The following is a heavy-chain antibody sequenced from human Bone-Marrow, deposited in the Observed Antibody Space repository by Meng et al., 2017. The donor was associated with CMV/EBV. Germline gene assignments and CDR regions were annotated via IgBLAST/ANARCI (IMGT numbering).Heavy chain of an antibody. CDR2: INPNSGGT. CDR1: GYTFTGDY. CDR3: ARAYSSSWNYFDY. V-gene: IGHV1-2*02. D-gene: IGHD6-13*01. Sequence: ASVKVSCKASGYTFTGDYMHWVRQAPGQGLEWMGWINPNSGGTNYAQKFQGRVTMTRDTSISTAYMELSSLRSEDTAVYYCARAYSSSWNYFDYWGQGTLVTVSS. J-gene: IGHJ4*02.